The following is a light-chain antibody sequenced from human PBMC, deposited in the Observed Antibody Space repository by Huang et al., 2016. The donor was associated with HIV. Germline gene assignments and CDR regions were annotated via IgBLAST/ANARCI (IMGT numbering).Light chain of an antibody. CDR1: QNINTY. CDR2: SAS. Sequence: DILLTQSPSSLSTSVGDRVTITCRANQNINTYLNWYQQKPGKAPNLLIHSASTLQTWVPSRCSGSVSGTDFTLTVNSLQPEYSATYYCQQGYSALITFGQGTRL. CDR3: QQGYSALIT. V-gene: IGKV1-39*01. J-gene: IGKJ5*01.